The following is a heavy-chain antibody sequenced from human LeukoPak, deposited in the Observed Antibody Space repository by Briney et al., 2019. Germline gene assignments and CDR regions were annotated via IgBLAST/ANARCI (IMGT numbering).Heavy chain of an antibody. CDR1: GGTFSSYA. CDR3: ATDPGCSSTSCYGSRY. Sequence: ASVKVSCKASGGTFSSYAISWVRQAPGQGLEWMGGIIPIFGTANYAQKFQGRVTMTEDTSTDTAYMELSSLRSEDTAVYYCATDPGCSSTSCYGSRYWGQGTLVTVSS. D-gene: IGHD2-2*01. V-gene: IGHV1-69*06. J-gene: IGHJ4*02. CDR2: IIPIFGTA.